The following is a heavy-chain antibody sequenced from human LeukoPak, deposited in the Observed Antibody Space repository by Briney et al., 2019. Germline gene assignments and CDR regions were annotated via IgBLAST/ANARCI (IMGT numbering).Heavy chain of an antibody. CDR3: ARAPIYYYGFSGIGAFDI. CDR1: GGSISSYY. V-gene: IGHV4-59*01. J-gene: IGHJ3*02. Sequence: SETLSLTCTVSGGSISSYYWSWIRQPPGKGLEWIGYIYYSGSTNYNPSLKSRVTISVDTSKNQFSLKLSSVTAADTAVYYCARAPIYYYGFSGIGAFDIWGQGTMVTVSS. CDR2: IYYSGST. D-gene: IGHD3-10*01.